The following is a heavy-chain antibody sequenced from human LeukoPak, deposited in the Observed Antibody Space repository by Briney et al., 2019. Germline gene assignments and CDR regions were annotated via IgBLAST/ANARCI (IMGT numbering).Heavy chain of an antibody. CDR3: ARSDYSNYVNY. CDR1: GFTVSSNY. D-gene: IGHD4-11*01. V-gene: IGHV3-21*01. CDR2: ISSSSSYI. Sequence: GGSLRLSCAASGFTVSSNYMSWVRQAPGKGLGWVSSISSSSSYIYYADSVKGRFTISRDNAKNSLYLQMNSLRAEDTAVYYCARSDYSNYVNYWGQGTLVTVSS. J-gene: IGHJ4*02.